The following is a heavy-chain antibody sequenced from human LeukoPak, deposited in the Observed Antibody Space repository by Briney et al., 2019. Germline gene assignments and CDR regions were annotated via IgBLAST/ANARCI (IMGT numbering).Heavy chain of an antibody. CDR3: ARAGITGTRLLLWYFDL. J-gene: IGHJ2*01. D-gene: IGHD1-20*01. V-gene: IGHV4-59*01. CDR2: IYYSGST. Sequence: SETLSLTCSVSVGSISGYYWSWIRQPPGKGLEWLGYIYYSGSTNYNPSLKSRVTISVDTSKDQFSLKLSSVTAADTAVYYCARAGITGTRLLLWYFDLWGRGTLVTVSS. CDR1: VGSISGYY.